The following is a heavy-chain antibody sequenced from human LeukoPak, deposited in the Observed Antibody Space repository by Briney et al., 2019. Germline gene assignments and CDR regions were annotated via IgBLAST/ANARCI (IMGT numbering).Heavy chain of an antibody. CDR3: ARDNSGVLDY. J-gene: IGHJ4*02. CDR1: GAFISSGGYY. Sequence: SQTLSLTCTVAGAFISSGGYYWGWIRQCPGKGLEWIGYIYYTGNTYYNPSLKSRVAISVDTSKNQFSLKLSSVTAADTAVYYCARDNSGVLDYWGQGTLDTVSS. CDR2: IYYTGNT. D-gene: IGHD3-10*01. V-gene: IGHV4-31*03.